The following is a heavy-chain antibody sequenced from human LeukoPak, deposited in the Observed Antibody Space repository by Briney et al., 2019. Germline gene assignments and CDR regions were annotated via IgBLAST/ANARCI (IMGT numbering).Heavy chain of an antibody. J-gene: IGHJ4*02. D-gene: IGHD3-10*01. Sequence: SETLSLTCTVSGGSISSSSYYWGWIRQPPGKGLEWIGSIYYSGSTYYNPSLKSRVTISVDTSKNQFSLKLSSVTAADTAVYYCARHHTVREAAHGDSNFFDYWGQGTLVTVSS. CDR2: IYYSGST. CDR1: GGSISSSSYY. CDR3: ARHHTVREAAHGDSNFFDY. V-gene: IGHV4-39*01.